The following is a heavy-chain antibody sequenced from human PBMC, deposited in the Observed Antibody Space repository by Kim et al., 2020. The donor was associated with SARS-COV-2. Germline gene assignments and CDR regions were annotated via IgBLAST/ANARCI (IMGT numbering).Heavy chain of an antibody. Sequence: GGSLRLSCAASGFTFDDYAMHWVRQAPGKGLEWVSGISWNSGSIGYTDSVKGRFTISRDNAKNSLYLQMNSLRAEDTALYYCAKTHYGSGSYYNVAFDYWGQGTLVTVSS. CDR2: ISWNSGSI. D-gene: IGHD3-10*01. J-gene: IGHJ4*02. CDR3: AKTHYGSGSYYNVAFDY. V-gene: IGHV3-9*01. CDR1: GFTFDDYA.